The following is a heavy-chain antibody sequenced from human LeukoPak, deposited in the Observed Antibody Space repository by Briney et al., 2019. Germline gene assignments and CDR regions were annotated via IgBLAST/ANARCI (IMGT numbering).Heavy chain of an antibody. CDR1: GGSISSSSNY. D-gene: IGHD3-10*01. CDR3: ARASFGELDI. CDR2: IFYSGTT. J-gene: IGHJ3*02. Sequence: SETLSLTCTVSGGSISSSSNYWGWIRQPPGKGLEWIGSIFYSGTTYYNPSLKSRVTISVDTSKSQFSLKLSSVTAADTAVYYCARASFGELDIWGQGTMVTVSS. V-gene: IGHV4-39*07.